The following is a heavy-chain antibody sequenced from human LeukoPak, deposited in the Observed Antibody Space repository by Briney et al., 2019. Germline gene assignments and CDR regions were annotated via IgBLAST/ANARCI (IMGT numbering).Heavy chain of an antibody. CDR2: IDPSDSYT. CDR3: ARHMSPIDP. V-gene: IGHV5-10-1*01. D-gene: IGHD2-21*01. J-gene: IGHJ5*02. CDR1: GYSFISHW. Sequence: GESLKISCKGSGYSFISHWIGWVRQMPGKGLEWMGRIDPSDSYTNYSPSFQGHVTISADKSISTAYLQWSSLKASDTAMYYCARHMSPIDPWGQGTLVTVSS.